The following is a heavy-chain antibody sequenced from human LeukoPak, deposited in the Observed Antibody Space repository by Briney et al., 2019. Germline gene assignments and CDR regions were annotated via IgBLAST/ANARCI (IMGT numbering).Heavy chain of an antibody. Sequence: GGSLRLSCAASGFTFSSYNMNWVRQAPGKGLEWVSYISSSSSTIYYADSVKGRFTISRDNAKNSLYLQMNSLRAEDTAVYYCARDLYYYGSGSYPLDYWGQGTLVTVSS. V-gene: IGHV3-48*04. CDR3: ARDLYYYGSGSYPLDY. CDR2: ISSSSSTI. J-gene: IGHJ4*02. D-gene: IGHD3-10*01. CDR1: GFTFSSYN.